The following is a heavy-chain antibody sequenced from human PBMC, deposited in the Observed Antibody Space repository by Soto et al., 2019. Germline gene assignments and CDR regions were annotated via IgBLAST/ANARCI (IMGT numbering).Heavy chain of an antibody. CDR3: ARDDSSSSSGPAFDI. V-gene: IGHV4-34*01. J-gene: IGHJ3*02. D-gene: IGHD6-6*01. CDR2: INHSGST. CDR1: GGSFSGYY. Sequence: SKNPYITCAVYGGSFSGYYWSWIRQPPGKGLEWIGEINHSGSTNYNPSLKSRVTISVDTSKNQFSLKLSSVTAADTAVYYCARDDSSSSSGPAFDIWGQGTMVTVS.